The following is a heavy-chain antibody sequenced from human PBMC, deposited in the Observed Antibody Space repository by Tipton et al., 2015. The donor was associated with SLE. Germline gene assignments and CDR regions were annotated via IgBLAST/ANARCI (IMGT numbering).Heavy chain of an antibody. Sequence: CTVSGGSISSSSYYWAWIRQPPGKGLEWIGSIYYSGSTYYNPSLESRVTISVDTSKNQFSLKLSSVTAADTAVFYCAHANWGTNFDYWGQGTLVTVSS. CDR3: AHANWGTNFDY. J-gene: IGHJ4*02. CDR2: IYYSGST. V-gene: IGHV4-39*07. D-gene: IGHD7-27*01. CDR1: GGSISSSSYY.